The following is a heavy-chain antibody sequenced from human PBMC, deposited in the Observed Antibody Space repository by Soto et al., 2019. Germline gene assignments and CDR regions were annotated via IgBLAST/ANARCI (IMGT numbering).Heavy chain of an antibody. D-gene: IGHD6-13*01. V-gene: IGHV1-46*01. CDR1: GYTFINYY. Sequence: ASVKVSCKASGYTFINYYMHWLRQAPGQGPEWMGVINPTGDRIVYSQKFQGRVTITRDMSTSTAYMELSSLRSEDTAVYYCAAAEQQLVFNDAFDIWGQGTMVTVSS. CDR3: AAAEQQLVFNDAFDI. CDR2: INPTGDRI. J-gene: IGHJ3*02.